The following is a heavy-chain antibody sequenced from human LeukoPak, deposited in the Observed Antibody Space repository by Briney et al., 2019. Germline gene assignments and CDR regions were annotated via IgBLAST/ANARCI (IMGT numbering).Heavy chain of an antibody. V-gene: IGHV3-23*01. D-gene: IGHD5-18*01. J-gene: IGHJ4*02. CDR1: GFTFSSYV. CDR3: AADLSIDTAMVSLGY. Sequence: GGSLRLSCAASGFTFSSYVMNWVRQAPGKGLEWVSAISGSGDNTYYADSVKGRFTISRDNSKNTLYLQMNSLRAEDTAVYYCAADLSIDTAMVSLGYWGQGTLVTVSS. CDR2: ISGSGDNT.